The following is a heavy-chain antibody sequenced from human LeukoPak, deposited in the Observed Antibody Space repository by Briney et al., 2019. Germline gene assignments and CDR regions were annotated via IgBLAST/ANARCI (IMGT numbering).Heavy chain of an antibody. V-gene: IGHV3-7*01. Sequence: GGSLRLSCAASGFSFSTYSMSWVRQAPGKGLEWVANIKQDGSEKYYVDSVKGRFTISRDNAKNSLYLQMNSLRAEDTAVYYCARGTLNIPGEHGAFDYWGQGTLVTVSS. CDR3: ARGTLNIPGEHGAFDY. CDR2: IKQDGSEK. D-gene: IGHD1-14*01. J-gene: IGHJ4*02. CDR1: GFSFSTYS.